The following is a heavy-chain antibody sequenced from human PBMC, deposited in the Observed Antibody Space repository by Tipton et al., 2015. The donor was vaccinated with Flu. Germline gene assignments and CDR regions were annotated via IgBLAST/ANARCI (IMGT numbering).Heavy chain of an antibody. CDR2: INWNGGST. CDR3: ARRGYDSTGYYSMDY. CDR1: GFSFDDHG. D-gene: IGHD3-22*01. Sequence: SLRLSCAASGFSFDDHGMSWVRQAPGKGLEWVSGINWNGGSTGYADSVKGRFTISRDNAKNSLYLQMNSLRADDTALYYCARRGYDSTGYYSMDYWGQGTLVTVSS. V-gene: IGHV3-20*04. J-gene: IGHJ4*02.